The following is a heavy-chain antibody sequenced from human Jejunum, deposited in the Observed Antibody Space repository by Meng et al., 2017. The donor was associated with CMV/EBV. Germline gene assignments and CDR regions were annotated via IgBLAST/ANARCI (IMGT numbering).Heavy chain of an antibody. CDR3: ARVVKGGNYLDY. J-gene: IGHJ4*02. D-gene: IGHD4-23*01. CDR2: ISISSYT. V-gene: IGHV3-69-1*01. CDR1: GFNLSSHW. Sequence: AAGFNLSSHWVHWVRQAPGKGLEWVSSISISSYTYYADSVKGRFTISRDNAKNSLYLQMNSLRAEDTAVYYCARVVKGGNYLDYWGQGTLVTVSS.